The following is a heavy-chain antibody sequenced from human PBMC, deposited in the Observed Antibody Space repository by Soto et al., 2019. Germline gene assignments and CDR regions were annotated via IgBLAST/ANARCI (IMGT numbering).Heavy chain of an antibody. D-gene: IGHD5-18*01. CDR2: ISSSSSTI. J-gene: IGHJ6*02. CDR3: ARCGGYSYGYDYYGMDV. Sequence: PGGSLRLSCAASGFTFSSYSMNWVRQAPGKGLEWVSHISSSSSTIYYADSVKGRFTISRDNAKNSLYLQMNSLRDEDTAVYYCARCGGYSYGYDYYGMDVWGQGTKVTVSS. CDR1: GFTFSSYS. V-gene: IGHV3-48*02.